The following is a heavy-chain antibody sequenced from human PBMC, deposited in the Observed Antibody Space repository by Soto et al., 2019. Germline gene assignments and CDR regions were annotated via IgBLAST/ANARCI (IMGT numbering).Heavy chain of an antibody. D-gene: IGHD3-16*02. V-gene: IGHV4-34*01. CDR3: AGTYYDYIWGSYRSHLQHYFDY. CDR2: INHSGST. J-gene: IGHJ4*02. CDR1: GGSFSGYY. Sequence: SETLSLTCAVYGGSFSGYYWSWIRQPPGKGLEWIGEINHSGSTNYNPSLKSRVTISVDTSKNQFSLKLSSVTAADTAVYYCAGTYYDYIWGSYRSHLQHYFDYWGQGTLVTVSS.